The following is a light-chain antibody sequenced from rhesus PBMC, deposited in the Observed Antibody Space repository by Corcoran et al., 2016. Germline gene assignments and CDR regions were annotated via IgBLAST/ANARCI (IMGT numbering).Light chain of an antibody. CDR3: SSYAGRNTYI. Sequence: QAALTQPPSVSGSPGQSVTISCTGTSSDIGGYKYVSWYQQHPGKAPKLMIYDVSKWPSGVSDRFSGSKSGNTASLTISGLQAEDEADYYCSSYAGRNTYIFGAGTRLTVL. V-gene: IGLV2-23*01. CDR2: DVS. J-gene: IGLJ1*01. CDR1: SSDIGGYKY.